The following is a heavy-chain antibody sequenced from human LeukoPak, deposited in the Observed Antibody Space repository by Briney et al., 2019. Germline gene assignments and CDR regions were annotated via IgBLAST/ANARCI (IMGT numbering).Heavy chain of an antibody. CDR3: ARRGPRAYSSSYFDY. Sequence: SQXXSXXCTVSGGSISXGXXDXGXIRQPPXXGXXSIGYIYYSGSTYYNPSLKSRVTISVDTSKNQFSLKLSSADTAVYYCARRGPRAYSSSYFDYWGQGTLVTVSS. CDR2: IYYSGST. J-gene: IGHJ4*02. V-gene: IGHV4-30-4*01. D-gene: IGHD6-6*01. CDR1: GGSISXGXXD.